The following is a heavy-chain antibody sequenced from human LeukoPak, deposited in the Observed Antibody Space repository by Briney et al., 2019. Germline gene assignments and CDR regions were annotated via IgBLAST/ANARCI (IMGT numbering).Heavy chain of an antibody. CDR3: ARGLRPSMVRGVNNWFDP. D-gene: IGHD3-10*01. V-gene: IGHV4-34*01. Sequence: SSETLSLTCAVYGGSFSGYYWSWIRQPPGKGLEWIGEINHSGSTNYNPSLKSRVTISVDTSKNQFSLKLSSVTAADPAVYYCARGLRPSMVRGVNNWFDPWGQGTLVTVSS. CDR2: INHSGST. CDR1: GGSFSGYY. J-gene: IGHJ5*02.